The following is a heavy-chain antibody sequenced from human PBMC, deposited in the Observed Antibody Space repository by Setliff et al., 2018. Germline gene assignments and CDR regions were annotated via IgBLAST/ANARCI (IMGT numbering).Heavy chain of an antibody. D-gene: IGHD1-20*01. CDR3: VRGRITGANWFDP. Sequence: PSETLSLTCNVSGVSITTFYWTWIRQPPGKGLEWIGFITYSGSANYHPSLKSRVTISLDTSKSQFSLKLTSVTAADTALYYCVRGRITGANWFDPWGQGILVTVSS. V-gene: IGHV4-59*12. J-gene: IGHJ5*02. CDR2: ITYSGSA. CDR1: GVSITTFY.